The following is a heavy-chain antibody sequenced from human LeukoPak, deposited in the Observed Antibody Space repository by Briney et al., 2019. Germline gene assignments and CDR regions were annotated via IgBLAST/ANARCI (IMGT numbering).Heavy chain of an antibody. CDR3: ARGLSSISNWFDP. D-gene: IGHD3-16*02. CDR2: IYPGDSDT. J-gene: IGHJ5*02. Sequence: GESLKISCKGAGYSFTSYWIGWVRQMPGKGLEWMGIIYPGDSDTRYSPSFQGQVTISADKSISTAYLQWSSLKASDTAMYYCARGLSSISNWFDPWGQGTLVTVSS. V-gene: IGHV5-51*01. CDR1: GYSFTSYW.